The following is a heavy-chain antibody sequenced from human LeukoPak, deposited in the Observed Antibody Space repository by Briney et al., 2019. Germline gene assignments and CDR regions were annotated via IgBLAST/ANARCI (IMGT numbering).Heavy chain of an antibody. D-gene: IGHD3-22*01. CDR3: AREPPGYYADY. CDR2: VYYSGGT. Sequence: PSETLSLTCAVSGGSISSGAYSWSWIRQPPRKGLEWIGYVYYSGGTYYNPSLKSRVTISVDTSKNQFPLKLSSVTAADTAVYYCAREPPGYYADYWGQGTLVTVSS. J-gene: IGHJ4*02. V-gene: IGHV4-30-4*07. CDR1: GGSISSGAYS.